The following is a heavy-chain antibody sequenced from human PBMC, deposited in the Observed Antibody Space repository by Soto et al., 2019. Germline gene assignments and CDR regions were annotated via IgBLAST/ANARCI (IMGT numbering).Heavy chain of an antibody. J-gene: IGHJ5*02. CDR3: AKAGPYSSGWYEVWFDP. CDR1: GFPFSSYA. D-gene: IGHD6-19*01. Sequence: PGGSLRLSCAASGFPFSSYAMSWVRQAPGKGLEWVSAISGSGGSTYYADSVKGRFTISRDNSKNTLYLQMNSLRAEDTAVYYCAKAGPYSSGWYEVWFDPWGQGTLVTVSS. CDR2: ISGSGGST. V-gene: IGHV3-23*01.